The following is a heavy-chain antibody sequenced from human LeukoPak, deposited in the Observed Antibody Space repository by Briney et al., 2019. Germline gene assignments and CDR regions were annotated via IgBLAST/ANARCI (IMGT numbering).Heavy chain of an antibody. CDR3: ARDHSSSCQLLDY. J-gene: IGHJ4*02. Sequence: ASVNVSCKASGYTFTTYGVTWVRQAPRQGLEWMGWISAYNGDTNYAQKFQGRFTMTTDTSTSTANMELRSLRSDDTAVYYCARDHSSSCQLLDYWGQGTLVTISS. CDR1: GYTFTTYG. V-gene: IGHV1-18*01. CDR2: ISAYNGDT. D-gene: IGHD6-13*01.